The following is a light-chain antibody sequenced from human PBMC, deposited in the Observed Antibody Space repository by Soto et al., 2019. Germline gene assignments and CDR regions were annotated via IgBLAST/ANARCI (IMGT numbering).Light chain of an antibody. CDR2: GAS. J-gene: IGKJ3*01. V-gene: IGKV3-15*01. Sequence: EIVMTQSPGTLSVSPGERATLSCRASQSVSSNLAWYQQKLCQAPRLLIYGASTRATGIPARFSGSGSGTEFSLTISSLQSEDFAVYYCQQYGSSPPFTFGPGTKVDIK. CDR3: QQYGSSPPFT. CDR1: QSVSSN.